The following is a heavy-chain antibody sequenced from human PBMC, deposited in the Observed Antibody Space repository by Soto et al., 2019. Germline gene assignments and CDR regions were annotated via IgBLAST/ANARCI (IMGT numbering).Heavy chain of an antibody. CDR2: MNPSGSST. J-gene: IGHJ5*02. CDR1: GYTLTTDY. CDR3: ARDRSGFHWFDA. D-gene: IGHD3-22*01. Sequence: EASVKVSCKAFGYTLTTDYMHWVRQAPGQGLEWMAIMNPSGSSTSYAQKFQDRLTMTRDTSTSTVYMELRSLRSEDTAIYYCARDRSGFHWFDAWGQGPLVTVSS. V-gene: IGHV1-46*01.